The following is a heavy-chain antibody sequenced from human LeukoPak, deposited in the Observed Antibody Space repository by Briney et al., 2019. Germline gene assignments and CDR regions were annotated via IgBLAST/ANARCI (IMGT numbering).Heavy chain of an antibody. Sequence: SETLSLTCTVSGGSTSSYYWSWIRQPAGKGLEWIGRIYASGNTNYNPSLKSRVTISVDTSKNQFSLKLSSVTAADTAVYYCAREAYCSGNSCYMGGWWFDPWGQGTLVTVSS. D-gene: IGHD2-2*02. CDR3: AREAYCSGNSCYMGGWWFDP. CDR2: IYASGNT. CDR1: GGSTSSYY. V-gene: IGHV4-4*07. J-gene: IGHJ5*02.